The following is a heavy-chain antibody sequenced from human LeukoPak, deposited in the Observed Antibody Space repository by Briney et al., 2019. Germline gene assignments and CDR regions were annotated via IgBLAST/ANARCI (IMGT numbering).Heavy chain of an antibody. Sequence: SETLSLTCTVSGGSISSGGYYWSWIRQHPGKGLEWIGYIYYSGSTYYNPSLKSRVTISVDTSKNQFSLKLSSVTAADAAVYYCARDRGVGAPGLLSYWGQGTLVTVSS. J-gene: IGHJ4*02. CDR1: GGSISSGGYY. D-gene: IGHD1-26*01. CDR3: ARDRGVGAPGLLSY. CDR2: IYYSGST. V-gene: IGHV4-31*03.